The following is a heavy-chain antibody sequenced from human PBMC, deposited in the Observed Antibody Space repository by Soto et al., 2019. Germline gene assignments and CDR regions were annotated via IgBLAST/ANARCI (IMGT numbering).Heavy chain of an antibody. D-gene: IGHD2-15*01. CDR1: GYTFTSYG. V-gene: IGHV1-18*01. J-gene: IGHJ4*02. Sequence: QVQLVQSGAEVKKPGASVKVSCKASGYTFTSYGISWVRQAPGQGREWMGWISAYNGNTKYAQNLQGRVTMTTDTSTSTAYMELRSLRSDDTAVYYCATSNCSGGSCYFYYFDYWGQGTLVTVSS. CDR3: ATSNCSGGSCYFYYFDY. CDR2: ISAYNGNT.